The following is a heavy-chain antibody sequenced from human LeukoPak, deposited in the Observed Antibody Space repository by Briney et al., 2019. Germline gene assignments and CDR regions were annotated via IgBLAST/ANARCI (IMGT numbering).Heavy chain of an antibody. CDR2: INHSGST. CDR3: ARVGGRYGY. Sequence: SETLSLTCAVYGGSFSGYYWSWIRQPPGKGLEWIGEINHSGSTNYNPSLKSRVTISVDTSKNQFSLKLSSVTAADTAVYYCARVGGRYGYWGQGTLVTVSS. V-gene: IGHV4-34*01. CDR1: GGSFSGYY. D-gene: IGHD3-16*01. J-gene: IGHJ4*02.